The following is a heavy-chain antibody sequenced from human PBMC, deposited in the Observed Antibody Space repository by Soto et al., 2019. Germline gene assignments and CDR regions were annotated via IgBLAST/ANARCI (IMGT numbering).Heavy chain of an antibody. CDR2: INHLGST. CDR1: GGSLSDYF. V-gene: IGHV4-34*01. Sequence: PSETLSLTCVVSGGSLSDYFWSWIRQPPGMALEWIGEINHLGSTNYNPSLKSRVTISVDTSKNQFSLKLSSVTAADTAVYYCARGRGGWFINQLLNAFDIWGQGTMVTVSS. CDR3: ARGRGGWFINQLLNAFDI. J-gene: IGHJ3*02. D-gene: IGHD2-2*01.